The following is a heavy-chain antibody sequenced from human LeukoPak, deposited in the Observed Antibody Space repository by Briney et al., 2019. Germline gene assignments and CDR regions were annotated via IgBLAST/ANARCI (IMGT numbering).Heavy chain of an antibody. CDR2: IYHSGST. CDR3: ARGGLLRYFDWLFDY. D-gene: IGHD3-9*01. Sequence: SETLSLTCAVSGGSISSGGYFWSWIRQPPGKGLEWIGYIYHSGSTYYNPSLKSRVTISVDRSKNQFSLKLSSVTAADTAVYYCARGGLLRYFDWLFDYWGQGTLVTVSS. CDR1: GGSISSGGYF. J-gene: IGHJ4*02. V-gene: IGHV4-30-2*01.